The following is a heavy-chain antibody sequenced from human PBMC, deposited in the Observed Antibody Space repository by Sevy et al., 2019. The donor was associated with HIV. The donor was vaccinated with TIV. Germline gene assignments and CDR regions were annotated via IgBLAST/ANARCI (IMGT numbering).Heavy chain of an antibody. CDR2: FSGNGGYT. Sequence: GGSLRLSCAASGFTFSSYAMSWVRQAPGKGLEWVSVFSGNGGYTYYADSVKGRFTISRDTSKNTLYLQMNSLRAEDTAVYYCAKGSTSSSGVGYFDYWGQGTLVTVSS. V-gene: IGHV3-23*01. D-gene: IGHD2-2*01. J-gene: IGHJ4*02. CDR3: AKGSTSSSGVGYFDY. CDR1: GFTFSSYA.